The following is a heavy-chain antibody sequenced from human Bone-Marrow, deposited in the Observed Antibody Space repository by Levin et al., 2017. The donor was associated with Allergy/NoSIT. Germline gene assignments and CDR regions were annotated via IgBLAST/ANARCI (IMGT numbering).Heavy chain of an antibody. V-gene: IGHV1-2*02. CDR2: INPNSGDT. CDR3: ARDPDYYDRAFDT. J-gene: IGHJ3*02. D-gene: IGHD3-22*01. CDR1: GYTFTDYY. Sequence: ASVKVSCKASGYTFTDYYMNWVRQAPGQGLEWMGWINPNSGDTNYAQKFQGRVTMTRDTSISTAYMELSGLRSDDTAVYYCARDPDYYDRAFDTWGQGTMVTVAS.